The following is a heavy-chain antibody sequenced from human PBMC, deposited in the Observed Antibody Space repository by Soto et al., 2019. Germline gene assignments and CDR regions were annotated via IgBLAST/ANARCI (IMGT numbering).Heavy chain of an antibody. Sequence: QARLVQSGAEVRKPGSSVKVSCKVTGGTSTRYAINWVRQAPGQGLEWMGGIVPMFGTSKYAQQLQGRGTSTADTSTNIAYMELRSLSSEDTAVYYCNRGSEYDFWSGYLWGQGTRVCVSS. J-gene: IGHJ4*02. CDR2: IVPMFGTS. CDR3: NRGSEYDFWSGYL. D-gene: IGHD3-3*01. V-gene: IGHV1-69*06. CDR1: GGTSTRYA.